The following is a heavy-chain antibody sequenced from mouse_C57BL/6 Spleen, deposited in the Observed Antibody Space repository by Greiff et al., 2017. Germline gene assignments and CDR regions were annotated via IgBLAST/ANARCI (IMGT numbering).Heavy chain of an antibody. CDR1: GYTFTDYE. J-gene: IGHJ3*01. V-gene: IGHV1-15*01. CDR2: IDPETGGT. CDR3: ARWEKNYDYAFAY. D-gene: IGHD2-4*01. Sequence: QVQLKESGAELVRPGASVTLSCKASGYTFTDYEMHWVKQTPVHGLEWIGAIDPETGGTSYNQKFKGKATLTVDKSSSTAYMELNSLTSEDSAVYYCARWEKNYDYAFAYWGQGTLVTVSA.